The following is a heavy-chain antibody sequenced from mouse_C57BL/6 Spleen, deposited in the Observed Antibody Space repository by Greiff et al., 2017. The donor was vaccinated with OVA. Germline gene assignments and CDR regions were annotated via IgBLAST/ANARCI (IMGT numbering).Heavy chain of an antibody. D-gene: IGHD1-1*01. V-gene: IGHV1-72*01. CDR1: GYTFTSYG. CDR3: ARRFITTVVGAMDY. J-gene: IGHJ4*01. CDR2: IDPNSGGT. Sequence: QVQLQQPGAELVKPGASVKLSCKASGYTFTSYGMHWVKQRPGRGLEWIGRIDPNSGGTKYNEKFKSKATLTVDKPSSTAYMQLSSLTSEDSAVYYCARRFITTVVGAMDYWGQGTSVTVSS.